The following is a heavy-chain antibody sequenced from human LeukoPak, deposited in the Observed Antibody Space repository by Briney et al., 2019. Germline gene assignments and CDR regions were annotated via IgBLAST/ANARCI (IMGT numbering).Heavy chain of an antibody. CDR1: GFTFSSYS. V-gene: IGHV3-48*01. Sequence: PGGSLRLSCAASGFTFSSYSMNWVRQAPGKGLEWVSYISSSSTIYYADSVKGRFTISRDNAKNSLYLQMNSLRAEDTAVYYCAREGSGSYYYYMDVWGKGTTVTVSS. D-gene: IGHD1-26*01. CDR3: AREGSGSYYYYMDV. CDR2: ISSSSTI. J-gene: IGHJ6*03.